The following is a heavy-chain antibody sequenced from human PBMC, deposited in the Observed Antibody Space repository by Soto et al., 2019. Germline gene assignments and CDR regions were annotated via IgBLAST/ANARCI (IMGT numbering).Heavy chain of an antibody. V-gene: IGHV3-23*01. J-gene: IGHJ4*02. Sequence: PGGSLRLSCAASGFTFSSYAMSWVRQAPGKGLEWVSAVGGSGGSTDYLDSVKGRFTISRDNSKNTLYLQMNSLRAEDTAVYYCAKLKAYSYGPGAYFDYWGQGTLVTVSS. D-gene: IGHD5-18*01. CDR2: VGGSGGST. CDR1: GFTFSSYA. CDR3: AKLKAYSYGPGAYFDY.